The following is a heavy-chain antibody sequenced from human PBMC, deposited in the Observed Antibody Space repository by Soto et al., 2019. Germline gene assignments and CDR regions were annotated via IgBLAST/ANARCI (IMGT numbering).Heavy chain of an antibody. J-gene: IGHJ6*02. CDR3: ARVVYFYWLSPYRDGMDV. CDR2: IYYSGST. D-gene: IGHD3-9*01. Sequence: SETLSLTCTVSGGSISSYCWSWIRQPPGKGLEWIGYIYYSGSTNYNPSLKSRLTISVDTSKNQFSLKLSSVTAADTAVYYCARVVYFYWLSPYRDGMDVSAQGTSDT. V-gene: IGHV4-59*01. CDR1: GGSISSYC.